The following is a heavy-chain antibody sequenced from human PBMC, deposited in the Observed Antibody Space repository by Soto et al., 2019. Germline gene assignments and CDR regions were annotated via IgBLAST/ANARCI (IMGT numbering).Heavy chain of an antibody. V-gene: IGHV1-2*02. Sequence: EASVKVSCKASGYTFTGYYMHWVRQAPGQGLEWMGWINPNSGGTNYAQKFQGRVTMTRDTSISTAYMELSRLRSDDTAVYYCATQSYYVWGSYRPYYFDYWGQGTLVTVSS. D-gene: IGHD3-16*02. CDR3: ATQSYYVWGSYRPYYFDY. CDR2: INPNSGGT. J-gene: IGHJ4*02. CDR1: GYTFTGYY.